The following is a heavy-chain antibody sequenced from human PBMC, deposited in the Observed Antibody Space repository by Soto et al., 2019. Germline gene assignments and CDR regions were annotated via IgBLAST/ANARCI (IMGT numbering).Heavy chain of an antibody. J-gene: IGHJ4*02. V-gene: IGHV4-39*01. CDR3: ARQIYDSSGYYYAY. CDR2: IYSLGNT. D-gene: IGHD3-22*01. Sequence: QMQLQESGPGLVKPSETLSLTCTVSGGCISSSSYYWGWIRQPPGQGLEWLGTIYSLGNTYYNPSLKSRVTISVDKSKSQLFLKLSSVTAPDTAVYYCARQIYDSSGYYYAYWGQGTLVTVSS. CDR1: GGCISSSSYY.